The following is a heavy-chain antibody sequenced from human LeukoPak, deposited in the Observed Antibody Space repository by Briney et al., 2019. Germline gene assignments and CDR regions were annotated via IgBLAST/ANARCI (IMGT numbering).Heavy chain of an antibody. Sequence: PSETLSLTCTVSGGSMNSYYWSWIRQPPGRGLEWIGYITYSGSTNYNPSLESRVTISVDTSKNQFSLKLSSVTAADTAVYYCARAVGTYCSSTSCPSGYFDYWGQGTLVTVSS. CDR1: GGSMNSYY. V-gene: IGHV4-59*01. CDR2: ITYSGST. J-gene: IGHJ4*02. D-gene: IGHD2-2*01. CDR3: ARAVGTYCSSTSCPSGYFDY.